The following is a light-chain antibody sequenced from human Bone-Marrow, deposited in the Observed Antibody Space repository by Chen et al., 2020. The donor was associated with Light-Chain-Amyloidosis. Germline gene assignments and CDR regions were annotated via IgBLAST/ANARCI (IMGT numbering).Light chain of an antibody. V-gene: IGLV3-25*03. Sequence: SYELTQPPSVSVSPGQTARITCSGDDLPTKYAYWYQQKPGQAPQLLLHRDIERPSGISERFSGSSSGTTATSTISGVQAEDEADYHCQSADSSGTDEVIFGGGTKLTVL. CDR1: DLPTKY. J-gene: IGLJ2*01. CDR3: QSADSSGTDEVI. CDR2: RDI.